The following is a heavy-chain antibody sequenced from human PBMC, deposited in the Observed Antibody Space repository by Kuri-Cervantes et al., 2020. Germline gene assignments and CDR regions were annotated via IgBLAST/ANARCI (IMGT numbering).Heavy chain of an antibody. Sequence: LSLTCAASGFTFSTYDMSWVRQAPGKGLEWVAFIRLDGSNKHYADSVKGRFTISRDNSKNTLYLQMNSLRAEDTAVYYCARDYYDSSGYYYYYYYMDVWGKGTTVTVSS. CDR1: GFTFSTYD. V-gene: IGHV3-30*02. D-gene: IGHD3-22*01. CDR2: IRLDGSNK. CDR3: ARDYYDSSGYYYYYYYMDV. J-gene: IGHJ6*03.